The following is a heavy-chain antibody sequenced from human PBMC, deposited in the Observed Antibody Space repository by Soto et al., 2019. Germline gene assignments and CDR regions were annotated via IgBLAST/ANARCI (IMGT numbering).Heavy chain of an antibody. CDR2: IYYSGST. Sequence: QVQLQESGPGLVKPSETLSLPCTVSGGSVSSGSYYWSWIRQPPGKGLEWIGYIYYSGSTNYNPSLKSRVTISVDTSKNQVSLKLNSVTAADTAVYYCASYSSGWYDVSYWGQGTLVTVSS. CDR1: GGSVSSGSYY. CDR3: ASYSSGWYDVSY. V-gene: IGHV4-61*01. J-gene: IGHJ4*02. D-gene: IGHD6-19*01.